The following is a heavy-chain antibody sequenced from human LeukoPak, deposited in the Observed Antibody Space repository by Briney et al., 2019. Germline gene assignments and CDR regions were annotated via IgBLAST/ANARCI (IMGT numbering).Heavy chain of an antibody. CDR2: IRGGCGST. D-gene: IGHD1-1*01. V-gene: IGHV3-43*02. J-gene: IGHJ4*02. CDR1: GFLFHVYD. Sequence: PGGSLRLPCGACGFLFHVYDELGARQTPEKGLEWVSLIRGGCGSTYYAVSVRGRFTVSRDNSKNSVYLQMNSLRSGDTGLFYCAKGVGGAAFVQGFDYWGQGTLVTVSS. CDR3: AKGVGGAAFVQGFDY.